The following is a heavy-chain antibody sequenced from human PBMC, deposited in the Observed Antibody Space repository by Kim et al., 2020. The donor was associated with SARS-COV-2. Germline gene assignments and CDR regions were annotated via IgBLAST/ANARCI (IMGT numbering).Heavy chain of an antibody. CDR3: AREHSNYAMSHYYGMDV. D-gene: IGHD4-4*01. V-gene: IGHV3-21*01. Sequence: GGSLRLSCAASGFTFSSYSMNWVRQAPGKGLEWVSSISSSSSYIYYADSVKGRFTISRDNAKNSLYLQMNSLRAEDTAVYYCAREHSNYAMSHYYGMDVWGQGTTVTVSS. CDR1: GFTFSSYS. J-gene: IGHJ6*02. CDR2: ISSSSSYI.